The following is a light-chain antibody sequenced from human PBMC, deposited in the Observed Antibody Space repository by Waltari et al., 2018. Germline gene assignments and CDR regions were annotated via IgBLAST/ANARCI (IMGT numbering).Light chain of an antibody. J-gene: IGKJ1*01. Sequence: EIVMPQSPATMSVSPGEGATLPCRASQSVSRNLAWNQQKPGQAPRLLSYGAPTGATGSPPRFSGSGSGNEFTRTISSLQSEDLAVYYCQRTGPVAFGQGSKVEIK. CDR2: GAP. CDR1: QSVSRN. CDR3: QRTGPVA. V-gene: IGKV3D-15*01.